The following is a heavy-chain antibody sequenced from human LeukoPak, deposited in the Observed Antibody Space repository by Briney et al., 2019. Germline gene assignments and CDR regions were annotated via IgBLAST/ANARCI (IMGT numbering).Heavy chain of an antibody. J-gene: IGHJ4*02. CDR3: ARDYMITFGGVIVRGRYFDY. V-gene: IGHV3-48*03. D-gene: IGHD3-16*02. Sequence: GGSLRLSCAASGFTFSSYEMNWVRQAPGKGLEWVSYISSSGSTIYYADSVKGRFTISRDNAKNSLYPQMNSLRAEDTAVYYCARDYMITFGGVIVRGRYFDYWGQGTLVTVSS. CDR2: ISSSGSTI. CDR1: GFTFSSYE.